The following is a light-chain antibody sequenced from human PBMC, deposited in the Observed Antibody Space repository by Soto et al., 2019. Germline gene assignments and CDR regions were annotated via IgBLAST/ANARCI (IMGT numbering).Light chain of an antibody. CDR2: DTS. CDR3: PQRSSQQRSNWLLT. J-gene: IGKJ4*01. Sequence: EIVLTQSPATLSLSPGERATLSCRASQSVSSYLAWYQQKPGQAPRLLIYDTSNRAPGIPARITGSGSGTDFTLSISSIEPEDFAVYYCPQRSSQQRSNWLLTFGGGTKVEIK. CDR1: QSVSSY. V-gene: IGKV3-11*01.